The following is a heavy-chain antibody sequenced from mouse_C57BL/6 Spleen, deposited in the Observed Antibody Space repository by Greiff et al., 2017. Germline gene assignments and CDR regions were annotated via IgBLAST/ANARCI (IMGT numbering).Heavy chain of an antibody. V-gene: IGHV5-16*01. Sequence: DVMLVESEGGLVQPGSSMKLSCTASGFTFSDYYMAWVRQVPEKGLEWVANINYDGSSTYYLDSLKSRFIFSRDNAKNILYLQMRSMKSEDTATXYCARAGGDYDGGNYYAMDYWGQGTSVTVSS. CDR1: GFTFSDYY. CDR3: ARAGGDYDGGNYYAMDY. D-gene: IGHD2-4*01. CDR2: INYDGSST. J-gene: IGHJ4*01.